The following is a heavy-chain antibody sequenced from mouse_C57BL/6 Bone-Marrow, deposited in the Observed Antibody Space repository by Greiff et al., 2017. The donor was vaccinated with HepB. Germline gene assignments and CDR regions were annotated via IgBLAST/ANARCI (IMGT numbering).Heavy chain of an antibody. D-gene: IGHD1-2*01. J-gene: IGHJ4*01. CDR2: FYPGSGSI. CDR1: GYTFTEYT. CDR3: ARHGPIATADWGNAMDY. V-gene: IGHV1-62-2*01. Sequence: QVQLKQSGAELVKPGASVKLSCKASGYTFTEYTIHWVKQSSVQGLEWIGWFYPGSGSIKYNEKFKDKATLTADKSSSTVYMELSRLTSEDSAVYFCARHGPIATADWGNAMDYWGQGTSVTVSS.